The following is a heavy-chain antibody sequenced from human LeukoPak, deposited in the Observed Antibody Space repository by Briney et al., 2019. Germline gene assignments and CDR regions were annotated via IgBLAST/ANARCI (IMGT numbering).Heavy chain of an antibody. V-gene: IGHV4-61*08. Sequence: KASETLSLTCAVSGGSISSGGYSWSWIRQPPGKGLEWIGYIYYSGSTNYNPSLKSRVTISVDTSKNQFSLKLSSVTAADTAVYYCARHVVPQVEGDWGQGTLVTVSS. CDR3: ARHVVPQVEGD. J-gene: IGHJ4*02. CDR2: IYYSGST. D-gene: IGHD2-21*01. CDR1: GGSISSGGYS.